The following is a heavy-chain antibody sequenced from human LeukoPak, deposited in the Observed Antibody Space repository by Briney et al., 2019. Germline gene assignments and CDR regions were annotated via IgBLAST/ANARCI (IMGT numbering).Heavy chain of an antibody. D-gene: IGHD3-10*01. V-gene: IGHV4-61*02. J-gene: IGHJ4*02. CDR2: IYTSGST. CDR1: AGSISSGSYY. Sequence: PSQTLSLTCTVSAGSISSGSYYWSCIRQPAGKGLEWIGRIYTSGSTNYNPSLKSRVTISVDTCKNQFSLKLSSVTAADTAVYYCASGSYYYGSGSYYTRFDYWGQGTLVTVSS. CDR3: ASGSYYYGSGSYYTRFDY.